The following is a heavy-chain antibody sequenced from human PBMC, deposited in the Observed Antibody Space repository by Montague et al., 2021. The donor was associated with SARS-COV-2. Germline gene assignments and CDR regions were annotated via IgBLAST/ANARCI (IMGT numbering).Heavy chain of an antibody. Sequence: SETLSLTCAVYGTSFSGYYWNWIRQPPGKGLEWIGEINHGGSTKYSPSLKSRLTISADTSKNQFSLKLTSVAAADTAVYYCARLDDGVVPCPIPGVGPYYSYYYMDVWGKGTTVAISS. V-gene: IGHV4-34*01. J-gene: IGHJ6*03. CDR1: GTSFSGYY. CDR3: ARLDDGVVPCPIPGVGPYYSYYYMDV. D-gene: IGHD2-15*01. CDR2: INHGGST.